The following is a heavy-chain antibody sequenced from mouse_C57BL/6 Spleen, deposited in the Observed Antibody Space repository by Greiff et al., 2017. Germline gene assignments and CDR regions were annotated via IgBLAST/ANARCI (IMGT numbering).Heavy chain of an antibody. J-gene: IGHJ4*01. V-gene: IGHV5-9-1*02. D-gene: IGHD2-5*01. CDR2: ISSGGDYI. CDR3: TREPAYYSNYDAMDY. Sequence: EVQLVESGEGLVKPGGSLKLSCAASGFTFSSYAMSWVRQTPEKRLEWVAYISSGGDYIYYVDTVKGRFTISRDNARNTLYLQMSSLKSEDTAMYYCTREPAYYSNYDAMDYWGQGTSVTVSS. CDR1: GFTFSSYA.